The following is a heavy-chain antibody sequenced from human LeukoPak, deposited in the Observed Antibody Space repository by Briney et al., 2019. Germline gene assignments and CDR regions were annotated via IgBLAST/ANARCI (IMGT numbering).Heavy chain of an antibody. CDR1: GGTFSSYA. CDR3: ARTGYGDHAWYLQH. J-gene: IGHJ1*01. CDR2: IIPIFGTA. Sequence: SVKVSCKASGGTFSSYAISWVRQAPGQGLEWMGGIIPIFGTANYAQKFQGRVTITADESTSTAYMELSSLRSEDTAVYYCARTGYGDHAWYLQHWGQGTLLTVSS. V-gene: IGHV1-69*13. D-gene: IGHD4-17*01.